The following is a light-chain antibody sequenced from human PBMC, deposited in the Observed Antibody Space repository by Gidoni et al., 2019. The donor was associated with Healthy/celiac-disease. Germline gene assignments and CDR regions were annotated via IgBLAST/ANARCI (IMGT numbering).Light chain of an antibody. Sequence: DIVLTQSLATLSLSPGDRATLSRRASQSVSSYLAWYQQKPDQAPRLLIYEACNRATGIPARFSGSGSGTDFTLTSSSLEPEDFAVYCCQQRSNWRWTFGQGTKVEIK. V-gene: IGKV3-11*01. J-gene: IGKJ1*01. CDR1: QSVSSY. CDR2: EAC. CDR3: QQRSNWRWT.